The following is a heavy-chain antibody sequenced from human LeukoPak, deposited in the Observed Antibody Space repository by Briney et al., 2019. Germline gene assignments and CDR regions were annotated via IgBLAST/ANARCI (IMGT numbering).Heavy chain of an antibody. V-gene: IGHV1-8*03. D-gene: IGHD3-10*01. CDR1: GYTFTGYY. Sequence: GASVKVSCKASGYTFTGYYMHWVRQAPGQGLEWMGWINPNSGNTGYAQKFQGRVTITRNTSISTAYMELSSLRSEDTAVYYCARGSSMVRGVIIRHYYYYMDVWGKGTTVTVSS. J-gene: IGHJ6*03. CDR3: ARGSSMVRGVIIRHYYYYMDV. CDR2: INPNSGNT.